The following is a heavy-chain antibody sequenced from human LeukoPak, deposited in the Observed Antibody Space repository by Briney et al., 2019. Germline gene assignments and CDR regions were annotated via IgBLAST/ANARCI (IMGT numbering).Heavy chain of an antibody. Sequence: GASVKVSSKASGYTFTNYGISWVRQAPGQGLEWMGWISIYNGNTDYAQKLRGRVTMTTDTSTSTAYMELRSLRSDDTAVYYCARITYDFWSGYYMPDDPWGQGTLVTVSS. J-gene: IGHJ5*02. CDR1: GYTFTNYG. CDR3: ARITYDFWSGYYMPDDP. V-gene: IGHV1-18*01. D-gene: IGHD3-3*01. CDR2: ISIYNGNT.